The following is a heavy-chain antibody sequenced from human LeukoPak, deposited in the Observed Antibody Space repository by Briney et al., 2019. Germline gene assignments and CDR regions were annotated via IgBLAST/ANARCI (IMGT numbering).Heavy chain of an antibody. D-gene: IGHD3-9*01. CDR1: GYSFTGYY. J-gene: IGHJ4*02. Sequence: ASVKVSCKASGYSFTGYYMHWVRQAPGQGLEWMGWINPNHGDTNYAQKFQDRVSMTRDTSISTAYMHLSRLRSDDTAVYYCARSPHILTGENFDYWGQGTLLTVSS. CDR3: ARSPHILTGENFDY. CDR2: INPNHGDT. V-gene: IGHV1-2*02.